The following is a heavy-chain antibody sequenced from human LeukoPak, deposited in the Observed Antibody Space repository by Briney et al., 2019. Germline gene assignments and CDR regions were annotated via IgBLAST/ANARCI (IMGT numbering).Heavy chain of an antibody. D-gene: IGHD3-9*01. CDR1: GGSVSSGSYY. V-gene: IGHV4-61*01. Sequence: PSETLSLTCTVSGGSVSSGSYYWSWIRQPPGKGLEWIGYIYYSGSTNYNPSLKSRVTISVDTSKNQFSLKLSSVTAADTAVYYCARVLRYFDWSPFYGMDVWGQGTTVTVSS. CDR2: IYYSGST. CDR3: ARVLRYFDWSPFYGMDV. J-gene: IGHJ6*02.